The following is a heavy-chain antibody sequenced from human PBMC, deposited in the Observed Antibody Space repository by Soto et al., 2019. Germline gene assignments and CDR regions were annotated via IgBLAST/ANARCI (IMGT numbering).Heavy chain of an antibody. J-gene: IGHJ4*02. CDR2: IFWDDDK. D-gene: IGHD2-2*01. V-gene: IGHV2-5*02. CDR3: AHRPRSSVYFDF. CDR1: GFSLSTSGVS. Sequence: SGPTLVKPTQTLTLTCTFSGFSLSTSGVSVGWIRQPPGKALEWLALIFWDDDKRYSPSLRSRLTVTKDTTKNQLVLTMTNMDPVDTATYYCAHRPRSSVYFDFWGQGTLVTVSS.